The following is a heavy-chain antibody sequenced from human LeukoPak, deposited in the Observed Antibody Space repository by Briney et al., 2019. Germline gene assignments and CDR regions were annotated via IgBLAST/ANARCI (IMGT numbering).Heavy chain of an antibody. CDR2: IYYSGGT. CDR3: AREDS. J-gene: IGHJ4*02. CDR1: GGSISSSSYY. Sequence: SETLSLTCTVSGGSISSSSYYWGWIRQPPGKGLEWIGSIYYSGGTYYNPSLKSRVTILVDTSTNQFSLRLNSVTAADTAVYYCAREDSWGQGTLVTVSS. V-gene: IGHV4-39*07.